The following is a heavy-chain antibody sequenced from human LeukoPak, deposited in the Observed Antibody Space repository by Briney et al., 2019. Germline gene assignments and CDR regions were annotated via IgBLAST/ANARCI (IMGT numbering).Heavy chain of an antibody. Sequence: SETLSLTCTVSGDSISSYYWSWIRQPPGKGLEWIGYIYYSGSTNYNPSLKSRVTISVDTSKNQFSLKLSSVTAADTAVYYCARASIGVVPAANWFDPWGQGTLVTVSS. J-gene: IGHJ5*02. V-gene: IGHV4-59*01. D-gene: IGHD2-2*01. CDR3: ARASIGVVPAANWFDP. CDR1: GDSISSYY. CDR2: IYYSGST.